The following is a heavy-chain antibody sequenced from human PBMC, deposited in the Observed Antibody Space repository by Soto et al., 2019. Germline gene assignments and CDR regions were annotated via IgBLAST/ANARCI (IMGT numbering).Heavy chain of an antibody. CDR2: ISYDGSNK. V-gene: IGHV3-30-3*01. D-gene: IGHD1-26*01. CDR3: ARERQYSGIDY. J-gene: IGHJ4*02. CDR1: GFTFSSYA. Sequence: QVQLVESGGGVVQPGRSLRLSCAASGFTFSSYAMHWVRQAPGKGLEWVAVISYDGSNKYYADSVKGRFTISRDNSKNTLYLQMNSLRAEDTAVYYCARERQYSGIDYWGQGTLGTVSS.